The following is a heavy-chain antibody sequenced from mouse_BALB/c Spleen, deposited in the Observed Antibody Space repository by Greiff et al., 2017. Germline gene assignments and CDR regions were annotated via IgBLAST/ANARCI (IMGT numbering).Heavy chain of an antibody. V-gene: IGHV5-17*02. D-gene: IGHD4-1*01. J-gene: IGHJ4*01. CDR2: ISSGSSTI. Sequence: EVQLVESGGGLVQPGGSRKLSCAASGFTFSSFGMHWVRQAPEKGLEWVAYISSGSSTIYYADTVKGRFTISRDNPKNTLFLQMTSLRSEDTAMYYCARCDWDAYAMDYWGQGTSVTVSS. CDR3: ARCDWDAYAMDY. CDR1: GFTFSSFG.